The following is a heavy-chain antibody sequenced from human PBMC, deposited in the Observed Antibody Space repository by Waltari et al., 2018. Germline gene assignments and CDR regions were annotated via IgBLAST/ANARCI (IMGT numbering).Heavy chain of an antibody. Sequence: QVQLQQWGAGLLKPSETLSLTCAVYGGSFSGYYWSWIRQPPGKGLEWIGEINHSGSTNNNPSLKSRVTKSVDTSKNQVSLKVRSVNAADTAVDYCARDNVMITVGGVIVPDYFDYWGQGTLVTVSS. CDR1: GGSFSGYY. J-gene: IGHJ4*02. CDR3: ARDNVMITVGGVIVPDYFDY. CDR2: INHSGST. V-gene: IGHV4-34*01. D-gene: IGHD3-16*02.